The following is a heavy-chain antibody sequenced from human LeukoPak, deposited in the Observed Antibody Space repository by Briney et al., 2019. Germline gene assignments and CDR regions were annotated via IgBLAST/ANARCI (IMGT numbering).Heavy chain of an antibody. CDR3: AKENHYEDFDY. CDR1: GFTFSSYG. Sequence: GRSLRLSCAASGFTFSSYGMHWVRQAPGKGLEWVAVISYDGSNKYYADSVKGRFTISRDNSKNTLYLQMNSLRAEDTAVYYRAKENHYEDFDYWGQGTLVTVSS. J-gene: IGHJ4*02. D-gene: IGHD3-16*01. CDR2: ISYDGSNK. V-gene: IGHV3-30*18.